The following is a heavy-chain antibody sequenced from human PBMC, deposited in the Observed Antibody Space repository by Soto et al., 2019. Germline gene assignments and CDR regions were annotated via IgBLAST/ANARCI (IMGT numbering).Heavy chain of an antibody. V-gene: IGHV4-31*03. Sequence: QVQLQESGPGLVKPSQTLSLTCTVSGGSISSGGYYWSWIRQHPGKGLEWIGYIYYSGSTYYNPSLKSRVTISVDTSKNQFSLKLSSVTAADTAVYYCARVHLVVVPAANYAFDIWGQGTMVTVSS. J-gene: IGHJ3*02. D-gene: IGHD2-2*01. CDR3: ARVHLVVVPAANYAFDI. CDR1: GGSISSGGYY. CDR2: IYYSGST.